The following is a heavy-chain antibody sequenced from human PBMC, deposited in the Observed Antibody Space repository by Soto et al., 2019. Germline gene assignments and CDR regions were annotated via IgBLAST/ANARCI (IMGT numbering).Heavy chain of an antibody. D-gene: IGHD2-15*01. CDR2: IYYSGST. V-gene: IGHV4-31*03. CDR1: GGSISSGGYY. Sequence: LSLTCTVSGGSISSGGYYWSWILQHPGKGLEWIGYIYYSGSTYYNPSLKSRVTISVDTSKNQFSLKLSSVTAADTAVYYCARARIVVVVAATGSGPRRTNWFDPWGQGTLVTVSS. J-gene: IGHJ5*02. CDR3: ARARIVVVVAATGSGPRRTNWFDP.